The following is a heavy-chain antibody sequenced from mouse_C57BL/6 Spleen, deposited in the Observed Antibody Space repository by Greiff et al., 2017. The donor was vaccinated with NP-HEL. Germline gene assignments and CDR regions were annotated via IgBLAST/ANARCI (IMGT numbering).Heavy chain of an antibody. V-gene: IGHV5-6*02. D-gene: IGHD4-1*01. CDR2: ISSGGSYT. J-gene: IGHJ1*03. CDR3: ARPLTGEGYFDV. Sequence: EVMLVESGGDLVKPGGSLKLSCAASGFTFSSYGMSWVRQTPDKRLEWVATISSGGSYTYYPDSVKGRFTISRDNAKNTLYLQMSRLKSEDTAMYYCARPLTGEGYFDVWGTGTTVTVSS. CDR1: GFTFSSYG.